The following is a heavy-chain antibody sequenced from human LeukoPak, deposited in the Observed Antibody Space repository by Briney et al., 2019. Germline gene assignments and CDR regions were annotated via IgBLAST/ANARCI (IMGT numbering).Heavy chain of an antibody. CDR1: GFTFSSYS. J-gene: IGHJ4*02. V-gene: IGHV3-48*01. CDR2: ISSSSSTI. Sequence: AGGSLRLSCAASGFTFSSYSMNWVRQAPGKGLEWVSYISSSSSTIYYADSVKGRFTISRDNAKNSLYLQMNSLRAEDTAVYYCATWDTAMVTYFDYWGQGTLVTVSS. CDR3: ATWDTAMVTYFDY. D-gene: IGHD5-18*01.